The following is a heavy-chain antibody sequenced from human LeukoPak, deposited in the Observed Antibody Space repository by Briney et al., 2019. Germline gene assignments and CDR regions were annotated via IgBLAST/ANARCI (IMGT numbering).Heavy chain of an antibody. CDR1: GFTFSSYA. V-gene: IGHV3-30-3*01. CDR2: ISYDGSNK. CDR3: ARDWRVGWFGELSPYFDY. Sequence: GGSLRLSCAASGFTFSSYAMHWVRKAPGKGLEGVAVISYDGSNKYYADSVKGRFTISRDNSKNTLYLQMNSLRAEDTAVYYCARDWRVGWFGELSPYFDYWGQGTLVTVSS. D-gene: IGHD3-10*01. J-gene: IGHJ4*02.